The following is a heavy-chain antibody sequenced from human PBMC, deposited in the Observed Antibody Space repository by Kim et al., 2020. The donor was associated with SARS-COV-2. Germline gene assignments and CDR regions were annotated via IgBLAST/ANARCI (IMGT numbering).Heavy chain of an antibody. J-gene: IGHJ4*02. CDR3: ARGTSSSWSTYYFDY. V-gene: IGHV4-34*01. Sequence: SETLSLTCAVYGGSFSGYYWSWIRQPPGKGLEWIGEINHSGSTNYNPSLKSRVTISVDTSKNQFSLKLSSVTAADTAVYYCARGTSSSWSTYYFDYWGQGTLVTVSS. CDR2: INHSGST. D-gene: IGHD6-13*01. CDR1: GGSFSGYY.